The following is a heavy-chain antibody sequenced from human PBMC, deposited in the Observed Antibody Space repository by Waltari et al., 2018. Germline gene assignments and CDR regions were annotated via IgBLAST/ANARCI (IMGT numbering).Heavy chain of an antibody. J-gene: IGHJ5*02. V-gene: IGHV4-39*01. Sequence: QLQLQESGPGLVKPSETLSLTCTVSGGSISSSSYYWGWIRHPPGKGLEWIGSIYYSGSTYYNPSLKSRVTISVDTSKNQFSLKLSSVTAADTAVYYCASRYCSSTSCYNGIGSFDPWGQGTLVTVSS. D-gene: IGHD2-2*02. CDR1: GGSISSSSYY. CDR2: IYYSGST. CDR3: ASRYCSSTSCYNGIGSFDP.